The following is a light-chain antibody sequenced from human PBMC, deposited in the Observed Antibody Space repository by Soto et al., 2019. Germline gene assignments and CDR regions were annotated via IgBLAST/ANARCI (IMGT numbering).Light chain of an antibody. CDR2: EAS. CDR3: QQSYSTPLFT. J-gene: IGKJ3*01. CDR1: QSISSF. V-gene: IGKV1-39*01. Sequence: IQMTQSPSSLSASVGDRVTITCRASQSISSFLNWYQQKPEKAPKLLMYEASSLQSGVPSRFSGSGSGTDFTLTISSLQPEDFATYYCQQSYSTPLFTFGPGTKVDIK.